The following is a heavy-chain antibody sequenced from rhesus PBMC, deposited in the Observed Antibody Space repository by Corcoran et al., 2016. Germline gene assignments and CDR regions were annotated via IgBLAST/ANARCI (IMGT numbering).Heavy chain of an antibody. J-gene: IGHJ4*01. V-gene: IGHV4-122*02. CDR3: ARDVGDNSVDY. D-gene: IGHD3S6*01. Sequence: QVQLQESGPGLVKPSEPLSLTCAVSGGSIRSSYYYWSWIRQAPGKGLEWIGYISYSGSTSYNPSLKSRVTISRDTSKNQFSLKLSSVTAADTAVYYCARDVGDNSVDYWGQGVLVTVSS. CDR1: GGSIRSSYYY. CDR2: ISYSGST.